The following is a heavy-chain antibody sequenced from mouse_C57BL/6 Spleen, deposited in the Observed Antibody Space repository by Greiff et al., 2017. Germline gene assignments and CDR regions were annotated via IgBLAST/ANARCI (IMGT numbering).Heavy chain of an antibody. CDR1: GYTFTDYE. J-gene: IGHJ3*01. D-gene: IGHD2-12*01. V-gene: IGHV1-15*01. Sequence: QVQLKESGAELVRPGASVTLSCKASGYTFTDYEMHWVKQTPVHGLEWIGAIDPETGGTAYNQTFKGKAILTADKSSSTAYMELRSLTSEDSAVYYCTRFSLYDDAVAYWGQGTLVTVSA. CDR2: IDPETGGT. CDR3: TRFSLYDDAVAY.